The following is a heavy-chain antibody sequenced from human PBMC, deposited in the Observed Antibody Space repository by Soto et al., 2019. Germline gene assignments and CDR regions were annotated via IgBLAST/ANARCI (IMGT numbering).Heavy chain of an antibody. V-gene: IGHV4-59*08. D-gene: IGHD2-21*02. CDR1: GGSISSYY. CDR2: IYYSGST. J-gene: IGHJ4*02. CDR3: ATGDGDFDY. Sequence: PSETLSLTCTVSGGSISSYYWSWIRQPPGKGLEWIGYIYYSGSTNYNPSLKSRVTISVDTSKNQFSLKLSSVAAADTAVYYCATGDGDFDYWGQGTLVTVSS.